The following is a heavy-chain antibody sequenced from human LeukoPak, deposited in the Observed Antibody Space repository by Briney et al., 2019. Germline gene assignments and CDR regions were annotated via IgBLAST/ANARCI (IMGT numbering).Heavy chain of an antibody. D-gene: IGHD6-6*01. Sequence: GASVKVSCKASGYTFTSYYMHWVRQAPGQGLEWMGIINPSGGSTSYAQKFQGRVTMTRDTSTSTVYMELSSLRSEDTAVYYCARDQEYSGSSTVAGMDVWGQGTTVTVSS. CDR1: GYTFTSYY. V-gene: IGHV1-46*01. CDR2: INPSGGST. J-gene: IGHJ6*02. CDR3: ARDQEYSGSSTVAGMDV.